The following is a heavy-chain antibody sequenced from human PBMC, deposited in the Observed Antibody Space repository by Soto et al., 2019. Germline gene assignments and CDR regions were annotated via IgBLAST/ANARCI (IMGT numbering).Heavy chain of an antibody. CDR2: INAGNGNT. CDR1: GYTFTSYA. CDR3: ASASDSSSGSSLDY. V-gene: IGHV1-3*01. J-gene: IGHJ4*02. Sequence: QVQIVQSGAEVKKPGASVKVSCKASGYTFTSYAMHWVRQAPGQSLEWMGWINAGNGNTKYSQKFQGRVTITRDTYASTAYMEPSSVRSEDTAVYYCASASDSSSGSSLDYWGQGTLFTVSS. D-gene: IGHD6-13*01.